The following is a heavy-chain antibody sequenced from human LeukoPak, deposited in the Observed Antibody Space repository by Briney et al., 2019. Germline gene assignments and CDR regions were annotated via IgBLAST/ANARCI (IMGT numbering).Heavy chain of an antibody. Sequence: PGGSLRLSCAASGFTFSSYAMSWVRQAPGKGLEWVSAISGSGGSTYYADSVKGRFTISRDNSKNTLYLQMNSLRAEDTAVYYCXXXXXXXXSSGYQNPQYYFDYWGQGTLVTVSS. CDR2: ISGSGGST. CDR1: GFTFSSYA. CDR3: XXXXXXXXSSGYQNPQYYFDY. D-gene: IGHD3-22*01. V-gene: IGHV3-23*01. J-gene: IGHJ4*02.